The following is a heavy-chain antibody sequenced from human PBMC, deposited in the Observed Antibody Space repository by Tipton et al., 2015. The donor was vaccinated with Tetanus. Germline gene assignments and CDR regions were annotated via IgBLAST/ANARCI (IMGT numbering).Heavy chain of an antibody. Sequence: TLSLTCTVSGGSLTGSLYYWGWIRQPPGKGLEWIGNFYNGDTTHYNVSLEGRVTISVDTSKRQFSLKLTSLSAADTAVYYCARQTSAGVGGRGPFDYWGQGTVVIVSS. D-gene: IGHD2-15*01. CDR3: ARQTSAGVGGRGPFDY. CDR1: GGSLTGSLYY. J-gene: IGHJ4*02. CDR2: FYNGDTT. V-gene: IGHV4-39*01.